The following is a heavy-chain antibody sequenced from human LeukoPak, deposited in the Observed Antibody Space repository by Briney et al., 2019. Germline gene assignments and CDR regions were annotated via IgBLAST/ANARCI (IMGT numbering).Heavy chain of an antibody. J-gene: IGHJ4*02. V-gene: IGHV3-43*01. CDR2: ISWDGGST. CDR3: AKDKEDCSSTSCYRYFDY. D-gene: IGHD2-2*01. CDR1: GFTFDDYT. Sequence: PGGSLRLSCAAFGFTFDDYTMHWVRQAPGKGLEWVSLISWDGGSTYYADSVKGRFTISRDNSKNSLYLQMNSLRTEDTALYYCAKDKEDCSSTSCYRYFDYWGQGTLVTVSS.